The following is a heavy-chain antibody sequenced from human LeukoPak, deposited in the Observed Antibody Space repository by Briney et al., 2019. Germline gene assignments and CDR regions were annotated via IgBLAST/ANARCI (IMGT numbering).Heavy chain of an antibody. D-gene: IGHD6-19*01. V-gene: IGHV3-33*01. J-gene: IGHJ4*02. CDR1: GFTFSSYG. CDR3: ARAYSSGWYVGSGYFDY. Sequence: GRSLRLSCAASGFTFSSYGMHWVRQAPGKGLEWVAVIWYDGSNKYYADSVKGRFTISRDNSKNTLYLQMNSLRAEDTAVYYCARAYSSGWYVGSGYFDYWGQGTLVTVSS. CDR2: IWYDGSNK.